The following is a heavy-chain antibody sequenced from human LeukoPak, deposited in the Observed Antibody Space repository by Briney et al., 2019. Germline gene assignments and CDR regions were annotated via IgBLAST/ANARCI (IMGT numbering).Heavy chain of an antibody. D-gene: IGHD6-19*01. Sequence: GGSLRLSCAASGFTFSSYSMNWARQAPGKGLEWVSSISSSSSYIYYAASVKGRFTISRDNAKNSLYLQMNSLRAEDTAMYYCARAVAGTMDFDYWGQGTLVTVSS. CDR1: GFTFSSYS. CDR3: ARAVAGTMDFDY. CDR2: ISSSSSYI. V-gene: IGHV3-21*01. J-gene: IGHJ4*02.